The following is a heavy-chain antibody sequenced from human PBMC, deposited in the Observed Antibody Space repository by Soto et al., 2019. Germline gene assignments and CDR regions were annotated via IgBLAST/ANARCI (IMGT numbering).Heavy chain of an antibody. CDR2: INHSGST. Sequence: PSETLSLTCAVYGGSFSGYYWSWIRQPPGKGLEWIGEINHSGSTNYSPSLKSRVTISVDTSKNQFSLKLSSVTAADTAVYYCARVTTIFGVVIIRSLGYYYMDVWGKGTTVTVSS. D-gene: IGHD3-3*01. CDR1: GGSFSGYY. CDR3: ARVTTIFGVVIIRSLGYYYMDV. V-gene: IGHV4-34*01. J-gene: IGHJ6*03.